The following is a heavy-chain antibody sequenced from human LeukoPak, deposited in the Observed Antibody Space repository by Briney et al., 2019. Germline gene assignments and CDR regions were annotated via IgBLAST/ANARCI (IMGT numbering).Heavy chain of an antibody. Sequence: GGSLRLSCAASGFTVSNNYMSWVRQAPGKGLEWVSVIYSGGSTYYADSVKGRFTISRDSSKNTLFLQMNSLRAEDTAVYYCARLMRHMIEDVYDIWGQGTMVTVSS. CDR1: GFTVSNNY. CDR3: ARLMRHMIEDVYDI. CDR2: IYSGGST. J-gene: IGHJ3*02. D-gene: IGHD3-22*01. V-gene: IGHV3-53*01.